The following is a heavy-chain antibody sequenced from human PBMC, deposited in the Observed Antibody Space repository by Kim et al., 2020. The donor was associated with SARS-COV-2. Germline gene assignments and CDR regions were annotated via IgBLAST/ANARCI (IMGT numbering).Heavy chain of an antibody. V-gene: IGHV5-51*01. Sequence: GESLKISCKGSGYSFTSYWIGWVRQMPGKGLEWMGIIYPGDSDTRYSPSFQGQVTISADKSISTAYLQWSSLKASDTAMYYCARMPPAQYYYDSSGYYQSFDYWGQGTLVTVSS. J-gene: IGHJ4*02. CDR3: ARMPPAQYYYDSSGYYQSFDY. CDR1: GYSFTSYW. CDR2: IYPGDSDT. D-gene: IGHD3-22*01.